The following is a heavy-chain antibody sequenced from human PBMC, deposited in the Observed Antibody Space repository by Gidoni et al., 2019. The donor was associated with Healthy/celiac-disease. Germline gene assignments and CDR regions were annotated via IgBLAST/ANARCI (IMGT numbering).Heavy chain of an antibody. CDR2: INHSGST. Sequence: QVQLQQWGAGLLKPSETLSLNCAVYGGSFSGYYWSWIRQPPGKGLEWIGEINHSGSTNYNPSLKSRVTISVDTSKNQFSLKLSSVTAADTAVYYCARGLMYSSSSYRFDPWGQGTLVTVSS. CDR1: GGSFSGYY. D-gene: IGHD6-6*01. CDR3: ARGLMYSSSSYRFDP. J-gene: IGHJ5*02. V-gene: IGHV4-34*01.